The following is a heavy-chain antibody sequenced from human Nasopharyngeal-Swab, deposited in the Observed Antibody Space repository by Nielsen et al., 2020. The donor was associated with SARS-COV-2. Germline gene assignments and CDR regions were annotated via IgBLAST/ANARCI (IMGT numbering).Heavy chain of an antibody. CDR3: ARDEPSSWSHTYYYYYGMDV. Sequence: WIRQPPGKGLEWIGRIYTSGSSKYNPALKRRGTMSVDTTKKQFSLKLSYVTAADTAVYYCARDEPSSWSHTYYYYYGMDVWGQGTTVTVSS. CDR2: IYTSGSS. D-gene: IGHD6-13*01. V-gene: IGHV4-4*07. J-gene: IGHJ6*02.